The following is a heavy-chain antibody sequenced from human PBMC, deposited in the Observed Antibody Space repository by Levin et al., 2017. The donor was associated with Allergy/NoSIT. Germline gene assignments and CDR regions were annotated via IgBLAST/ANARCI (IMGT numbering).Heavy chain of an antibody. CDR1: GASLSGFS. Sequence: SQTLSLTCAVSGASLSGFSWSWLRQPPGKALEWIGYIYYSGSTHYNSSLKSRVTISVDRSKGQFSLNLRSLTAAATAVYYCARGPYDRSTQVGAEFDYWGQGTPVAVSS. J-gene: IGHJ4*02. V-gene: IGHV4-30-2*01. CDR3: ARGPYDRSTQVGAEFDY. CDR2: IYYSGST. D-gene: IGHD3-22*01.